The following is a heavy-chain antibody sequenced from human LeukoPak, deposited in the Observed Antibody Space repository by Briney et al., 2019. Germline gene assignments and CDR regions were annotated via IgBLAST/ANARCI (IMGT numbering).Heavy chain of an antibody. J-gene: IGHJ5*02. Sequence: GASVKVSCKASGYTFTSYYMHWVRQAPGQGLEWMGIINPSGGSTSYAQKFQDRVTMTRDMSTSTVYMELSSLRSEDTAVYYCARVTSIGGPAAKSIWFDPWGQGTLVTVSS. D-gene: IGHD2-2*01. CDR2: INPSGGST. CDR1: GYTFTSYY. V-gene: IGHV1-46*01. CDR3: ARVTSIGGPAAKSIWFDP.